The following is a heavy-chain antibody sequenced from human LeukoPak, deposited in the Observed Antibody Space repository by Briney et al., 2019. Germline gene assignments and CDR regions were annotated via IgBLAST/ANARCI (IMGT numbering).Heavy chain of an antibody. Sequence: GGSLRLSCAASGFTVSSNYTSWVRQAPGKGLEWVSVIYSGGSTYYADSVKGRFTISRHNSKNTLYLQMNSLRAEDTAVYYCARGDYDILTGYSPFDYWGQGTLVTVSS. D-gene: IGHD3-9*01. CDR3: ARGDYDILTGYSPFDY. V-gene: IGHV3-53*04. CDR2: IYSGGST. J-gene: IGHJ4*02. CDR1: GFTVSSNY.